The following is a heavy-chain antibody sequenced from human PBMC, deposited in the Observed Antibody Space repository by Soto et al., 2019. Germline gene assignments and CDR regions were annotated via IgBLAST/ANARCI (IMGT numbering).Heavy chain of an antibody. CDR2: ISYDGSNK. CDR3: AKEYSGYDHFDY. V-gene: IGHV3-30*18. D-gene: IGHD5-12*01. CDR1: GFTFSSYD. Sequence: GGSLRLSCAAPGFTFSSYDMHWVRQAPGKGLEWVAVISYDGSNKYYADSVKGRFTISRDNSKNTLYLQMNSLRAEDTAVYYCAKEYSGYDHFDYWGQGTLVTVSS. J-gene: IGHJ4*02.